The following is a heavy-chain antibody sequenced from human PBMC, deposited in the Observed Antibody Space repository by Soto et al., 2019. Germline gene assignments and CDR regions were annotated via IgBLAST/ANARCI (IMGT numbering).Heavy chain of an antibody. CDR1: GYTFTSYG. J-gene: IGHJ6*02. V-gene: IGHV1-18*01. Sequence: ASVKVSCKASGYTFTSYGISWVRQAPGQGLEWMGWISAYNGNTNYAQKLQGRVTMTTDTSTSTAYMELRSLRSDDTAVYYCARDYQASAPQGAGKYYYYGMDVWGQGTTVTVSS. CDR3: ARDYQASAPQGAGKYYYYGMDV. CDR2: ISAYNGNT. D-gene: IGHD1-26*01.